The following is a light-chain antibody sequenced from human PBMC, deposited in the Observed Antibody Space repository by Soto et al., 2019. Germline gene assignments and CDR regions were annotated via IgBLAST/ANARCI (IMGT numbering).Light chain of an antibody. Sequence: DIQMTQSPSSLSASVGDRVTITCRASQTISNYVNWYQQKPGKDPNLLIFAASSLQSGVPSRFSGSGSGADFTLTISSLQPEDFATYYCQQSYTIPWTFGQGTKVEVK. J-gene: IGKJ1*01. CDR3: QQSYTIPWT. CDR2: AAS. V-gene: IGKV1-39*01. CDR1: QTISNY.